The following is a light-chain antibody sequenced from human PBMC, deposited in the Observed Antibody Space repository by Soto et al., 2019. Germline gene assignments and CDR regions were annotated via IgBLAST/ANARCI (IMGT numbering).Light chain of an antibody. CDR2: SNN. CDR3: AAWEDSVNLWL. V-gene: IGLV1-47*02. Sequence: QSVLTQPPSASWIPGQTVTLSCSGSPSNIGSNYVYWYQQLPGTAPKLLIYSNNQRPSGVPDRFSGSKSGTSGSLAISGLQSEDEADYYCAAWEDSVNLWLFGGGTKVTVL. J-gene: IGLJ3*02. CDR1: PSNIGSNY.